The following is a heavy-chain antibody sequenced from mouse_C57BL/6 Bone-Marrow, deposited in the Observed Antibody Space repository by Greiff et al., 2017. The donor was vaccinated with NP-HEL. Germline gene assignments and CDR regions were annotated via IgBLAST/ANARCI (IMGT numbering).Heavy chain of an antibody. CDR2: IIPSSGYT. CDR1: GYTFTSYW. D-gene: IGHD2-1*01. J-gene: IGHJ1*03. V-gene: IGHV1-7*01. CDR3: ASGGIYYGNFYWYFDV. Sequence: VQLQESGAELAKPGASVKLSCKASGYTFTSYWMHWVKPRPGPGLEWIGYIIPSSGYTKYNQKFKDKATLTADKSSSTAYMQLSSLTYEDSAVYYCASGGIYYGNFYWYFDVWGTGTTVTVSS.